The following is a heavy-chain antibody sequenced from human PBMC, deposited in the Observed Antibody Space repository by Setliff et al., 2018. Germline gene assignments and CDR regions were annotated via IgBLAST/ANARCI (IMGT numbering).Heavy chain of an antibody. D-gene: IGHD2-2*01. Sequence: GGSLRLSCTASGFTFGDYAMSWVRQAPGKGLEWVGFIRSKAYGGTTEYAASVKGRFTISRDDSKSIAYLQMNSLKTEDTAVYYCTRRGSTSTNWFDPWGQGTLVTVSS. CDR1: GFTFGDYA. J-gene: IGHJ5*02. V-gene: IGHV3-49*04. CDR3: TRRGSTSTNWFDP. CDR2: IRSKAYGGTT.